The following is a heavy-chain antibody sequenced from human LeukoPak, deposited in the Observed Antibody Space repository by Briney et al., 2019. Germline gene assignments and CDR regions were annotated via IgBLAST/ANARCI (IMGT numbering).Heavy chain of an antibody. Sequence: SVKVSCKASGCTFSSYAISWVRQAPAQGLEWMGRIIPILGIANYAQKFQGRVTITADKSTSTAYMELSSLRSEDTGVYYCARDGIVVVVAATNMDVWGQGTTVTVSS. CDR3: ARDGIVVVVAATNMDV. CDR1: GCTFSSYA. D-gene: IGHD2-15*01. V-gene: IGHV1-69*04. J-gene: IGHJ6*02. CDR2: IIPILGIA.